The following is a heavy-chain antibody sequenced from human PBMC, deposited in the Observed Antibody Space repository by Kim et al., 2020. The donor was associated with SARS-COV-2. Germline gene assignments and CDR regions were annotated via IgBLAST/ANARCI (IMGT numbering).Heavy chain of an antibody. J-gene: IGHJ5*02. V-gene: IGHV1-46*01. CDR2: INPSGGST. CDR3: ARVDKMKETAEVGGGSDSLDP. CDR1: GYTFTSYY. Sequence: ASVKVSCKASGYTFTSYYMHWVRQAPGQGLEWMGIINPSGGSTSYAQKFQGRVTMTRDTSTSTVYMELSSLRSEDTAVYYCARVDKMKETAEVGGGSDSLDPWGQGTLVTVSS. D-gene: IGHD2-15*01.